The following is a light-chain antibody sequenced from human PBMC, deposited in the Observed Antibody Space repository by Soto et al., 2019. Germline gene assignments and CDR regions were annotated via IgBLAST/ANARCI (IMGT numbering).Light chain of an antibody. Sequence: DIQMTQSPSSLSASVGDIVTITCQASQDITNSLNWFQQKPGKAPKLLIYGASNLETGVPPRFSGGGSGTDFTLTISSLQPEDVAAYYCQQYHNLPIIFGRGTRLEIK. V-gene: IGKV1-33*01. CDR1: QDITNS. CDR3: QQYHNLPII. J-gene: IGKJ5*01. CDR2: GAS.